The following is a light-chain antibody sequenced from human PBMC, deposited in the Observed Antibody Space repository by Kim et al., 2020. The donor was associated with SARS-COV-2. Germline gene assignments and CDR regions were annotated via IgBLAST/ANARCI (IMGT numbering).Light chain of an antibody. CDR3: QKYDSAPWT. V-gene: IGKV1-27*01. J-gene: IGKJ1*01. CDR2: AAS. CDR1: QDIANY. Sequence: SESVGDGVHLTCRASQDIANYLAWYQQKPGKVPKLLVYAASALKSGVPSRFSGRRSGTDFTLTISNLQPEDVATYYCQKYDSAPWTFGQGTKLEI.